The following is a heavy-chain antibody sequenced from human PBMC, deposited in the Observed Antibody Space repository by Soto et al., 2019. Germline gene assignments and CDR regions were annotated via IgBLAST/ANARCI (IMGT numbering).Heavy chain of an antibody. J-gene: IGHJ4*02. CDR1: NFSVLTSIYY. D-gene: IGHD2-8*02. CDR3: ARHWNIALVPAAYFDS. Sequence: SETLSLTCTVSNFSVLTSIYYWAWIRQPPGKGLEWVGTVYYTGTTYYNPSLQSRVTISIDTSKNQFSLNLSSVTAADTAVYYCARHWNIALVPAAYFDSWGQGTVVTVSP. CDR2: VYYTGTT. V-gene: IGHV4-39*01.